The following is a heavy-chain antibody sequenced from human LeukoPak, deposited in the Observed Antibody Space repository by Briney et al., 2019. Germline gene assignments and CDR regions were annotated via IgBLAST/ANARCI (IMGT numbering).Heavy chain of an antibody. CDR2: IYYSGST. J-gene: IGHJ5*02. Sequence: SETLSLTCTVSGGSISTYYWSWIRQPPGKGLEWIGYIYYSGSTNYNPSLKSRVTISVDTSKNQFSLKLSSVTAADTAVYYCARSPYSSGWSGNWFDPWGQGTLVTVSS. CDR3: ARSPYSSGWSGNWFDP. V-gene: IGHV4-59*12. CDR1: GGSISTYY. D-gene: IGHD6-19*01.